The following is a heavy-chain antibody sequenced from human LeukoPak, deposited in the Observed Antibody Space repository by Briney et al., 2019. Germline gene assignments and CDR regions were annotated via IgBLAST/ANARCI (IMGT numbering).Heavy chain of an antibody. Sequence: SVKVSCKASGGTFSSYAISWVGEAPGQGVEWMGGIIIIFGTENYAQKFQGRVTITTDESKSTDYMELRRMRYEDTAGYYCERDPTSGYSSCWDYWGQGTLVTVSS. J-gene: IGHJ4*02. D-gene: IGHD6-19*01. CDR1: GGTFSSYA. V-gene: IGHV1-69*05. CDR3: ERDPTSGYSSCWDY. CDR2: IIIIFGTE.